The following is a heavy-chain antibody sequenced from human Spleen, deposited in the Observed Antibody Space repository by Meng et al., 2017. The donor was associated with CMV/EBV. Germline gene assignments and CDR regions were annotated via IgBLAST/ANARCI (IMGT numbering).Heavy chain of an antibody. Sequence: QLQLQESGPGLVKPSETLSLTCSVSGGSLSSSTYYWGWIRQPPGKGLEWIGTMYYTGTTYYNPSLKSRVTISVDTSKNQFSLKLSSVTAADTAVYYCARGDGDYGSYYWGQGTLVTVSS. J-gene: IGHJ4*02. CDR3: ARGDGDYGSYY. D-gene: IGHD4-17*01. V-gene: IGHV4-39*07. CDR2: MYYTGTT. CDR1: GGSLSSSTYY.